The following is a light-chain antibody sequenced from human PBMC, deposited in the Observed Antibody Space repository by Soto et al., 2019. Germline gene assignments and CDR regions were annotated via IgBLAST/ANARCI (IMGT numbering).Light chain of an antibody. V-gene: IGKV1-5*03. CDR3: QQYKSDSPSGT. CDR2: KAS. Sequence: DIQMTQSPSTLSASVGDRVTITCRASQSISSWLAWYQQKPGKAPKLLIYKASSLESGVPSRFSGSGSGTEFTLTINSPQPDNFASSYCQQYKSDSPSGTFGQGARVEIK. J-gene: IGKJ1*01. CDR1: QSISSW.